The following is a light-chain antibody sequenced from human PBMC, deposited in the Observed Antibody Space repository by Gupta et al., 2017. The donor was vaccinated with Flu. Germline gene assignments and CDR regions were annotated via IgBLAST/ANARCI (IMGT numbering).Light chain of an antibody. V-gene: IGKV1-39*01. CDR2: AAS. J-gene: IGKJ1*01. Sequence: PSSLSASIGDRVTITCRASQSISSFFNSYQQKPAKAPKLLLYAASSLKSAVPSSFSGSGSCTDFTLTIIRMLPADFATYYCHQRYGAPHMFGQGTKVEIK. CDR3: HQRYGAPHM. CDR1: QSISSF.